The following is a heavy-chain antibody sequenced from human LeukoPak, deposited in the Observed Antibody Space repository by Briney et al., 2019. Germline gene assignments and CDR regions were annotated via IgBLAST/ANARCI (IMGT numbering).Heavy chain of an antibody. V-gene: IGHV3-33*01. CDR2: IWSDGSNK. CDR1: GFTFSNYG. CDR3: ARDDGLLPDHYYYYFYMDV. D-gene: IGHD1-14*01. Sequence: GGSLRLSCAASGFTFSNYGMHWVRQAPGKGLEWVAVIWSDGSNKYYGNSVKGRFTISRDNSKNTLYLQMNSLRAEDTAVYYCARDDGLLPDHYYYYFYMDVWGKGTTITVSS. J-gene: IGHJ6*03.